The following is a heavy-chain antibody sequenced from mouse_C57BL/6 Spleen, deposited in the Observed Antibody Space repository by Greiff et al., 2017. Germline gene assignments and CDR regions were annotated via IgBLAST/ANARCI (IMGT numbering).Heavy chain of an antibody. D-gene: IGHD1-1*01. Sequence: DVHLVESGGGLVKPGGSLKLSCAASGFTFSDYGMHWVRQAPEKGLEWVAYISSGSSTIYYADTVKGRFTISRDNAKNTLFLQMTSLRSEDTAMYYCARGYYYGSSYGYYAMDYWGQGTSVTVSS. CDR2: ISSGSSTI. V-gene: IGHV5-17*01. J-gene: IGHJ4*01. CDR3: ARGYYYGSSYGYYAMDY. CDR1: GFTFSDYG.